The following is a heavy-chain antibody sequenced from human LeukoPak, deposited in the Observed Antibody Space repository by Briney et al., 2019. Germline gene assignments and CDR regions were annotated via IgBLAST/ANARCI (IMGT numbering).Heavy chain of an antibody. V-gene: IGHV1-2*02. Sequence: GASVKVSCKASGYTFTGYYMHWVRQAPGQGLEWMGWINPNSGGTNYAQKFQGRVTMTRDTSISTAYMELSSLRSEDTAVYYCARVAVADNWFDPWGQGTLVTVSS. CDR3: ARVAVADNWFDP. J-gene: IGHJ5*02. CDR2: INPNSGGT. CDR1: GYTFTGYY. D-gene: IGHD6-19*01.